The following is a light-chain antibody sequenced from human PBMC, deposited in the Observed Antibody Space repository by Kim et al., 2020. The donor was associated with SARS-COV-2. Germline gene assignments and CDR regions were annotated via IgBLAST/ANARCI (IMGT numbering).Light chain of an antibody. Sequence: ASIGDRVTVTCRGSQSIGSWLAWYQQKPGRAPQLLMSDASSLESGVPSRFSGSGSETNFTLTNTSLQPDDFATYYCQQYTSSYPTFGQGTKVDIK. V-gene: IGKV1-5*01. CDR3: QQYTSSYPT. CDR2: DAS. CDR1: QSIGSW. J-gene: IGKJ1*01.